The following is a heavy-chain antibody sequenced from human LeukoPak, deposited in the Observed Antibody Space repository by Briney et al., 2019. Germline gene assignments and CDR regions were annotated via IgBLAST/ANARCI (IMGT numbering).Heavy chain of an antibody. D-gene: IGHD2-15*01. CDR1: GFTVSSNY. Sequence: GGSLRLSCAASGFTVSSNYMSWVRQAPGKGLEWVSVIYSGGSTYYADSVKGRFTISRDNSKDTLYLQMNSLRAEDTAVYYCARDPGCSGGSCYQTNYYYYYGMDFWGQGTTVTVSS. CDR3: ARDPGCSGGSCYQTNYYYYYGMDF. CDR2: IYSGGST. J-gene: IGHJ6*02. V-gene: IGHV3-66*01.